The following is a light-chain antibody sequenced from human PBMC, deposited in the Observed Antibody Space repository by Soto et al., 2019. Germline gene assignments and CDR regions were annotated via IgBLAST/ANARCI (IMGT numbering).Light chain of an antibody. CDR1: SGDVGYYNY. CDR2: EVS. CDR3: TSYGGSNNVL. V-gene: IGLV2-8*01. Sequence: ALTQPPSASGSPGQSVTISCTGTSGDVGYYNYVSWYQQHPGKAPKLIISEVSKRPSGVPDRFSGSKSGNTASLTVSGLQAEDEADYYCTSYGGSNNVLFGGGTKLTVL. J-gene: IGLJ3*02.